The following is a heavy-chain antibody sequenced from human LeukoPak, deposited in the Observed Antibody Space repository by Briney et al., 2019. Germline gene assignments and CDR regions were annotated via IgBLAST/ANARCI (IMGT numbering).Heavy chain of an antibody. V-gene: IGHV1-2*02. CDR3: ARGGASYDGSHYSPYG. CDR2: INPNSGGT. CDR1: GYSFIDYY. Sequence: ASVKVSCKASGYSFIDYYIHWVRQAPGQGLEWMGWINPNSGGTNYAQNFQGRVTLTRDTSITTAYMELSRLRSDDTAVYYCARGGASYDGSHYSPYGWGQGTLVTVSS. D-gene: IGHD3-22*01. J-gene: IGHJ4*02.